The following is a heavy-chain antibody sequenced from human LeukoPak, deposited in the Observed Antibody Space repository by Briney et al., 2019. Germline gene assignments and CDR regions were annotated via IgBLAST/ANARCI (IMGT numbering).Heavy chain of an antibody. Sequence: GGSLRLSCAASGFTFRSYSMNWVRQTPGRGLEWVSSISSGSRDIHHADSVKGRFTISRDDANNSLYLLMNSLRADDTAVYYCARDGREGVRYFDYWGQGTLVTVSS. V-gene: IGHV3-21*01. D-gene: IGHD1-26*01. J-gene: IGHJ4*02. CDR2: ISSGSRDI. CDR1: GFTFRSYS. CDR3: ARDGREGVRYFDY.